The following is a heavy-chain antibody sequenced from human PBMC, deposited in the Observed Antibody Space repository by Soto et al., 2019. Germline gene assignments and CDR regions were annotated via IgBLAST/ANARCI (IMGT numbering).Heavy chain of an antibody. CDR3: SRDRGGTTCYGMDV. Sequence: EVQLVESGGGLIQPGGSLRLSCAASGFTVSSNYMSWVRQAPGKGLEWVSVIYSGGSTYYADSVKGRFTISRDNSKNTLYIQMNSLRAEETAVYYCSRDRGGTTCYGMDVWGQGTTVTVSS. CDR2: IYSGGST. J-gene: IGHJ6*02. CDR1: GFTVSSNY. D-gene: IGHD4-17*01. V-gene: IGHV3-53*01.